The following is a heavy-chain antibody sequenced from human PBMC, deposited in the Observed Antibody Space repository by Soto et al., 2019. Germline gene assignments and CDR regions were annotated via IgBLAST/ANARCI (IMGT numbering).Heavy chain of an antibody. V-gene: IGHV1-46*01. Sequence: ASVKVSCKASGYTFTSHYMHWVRQAPGQGLEWMGIINPSGGSTSYAQKFQGRVTMTRDTSTSTVYMELSSLRSEDTAVYYCAGGDYYDSSGSLFDPWGQGTLVTVSS. J-gene: IGHJ5*02. CDR2: INPSGGST. D-gene: IGHD3-22*01. CDR1: GYTFTSHY. CDR3: AGGDYYDSSGSLFDP.